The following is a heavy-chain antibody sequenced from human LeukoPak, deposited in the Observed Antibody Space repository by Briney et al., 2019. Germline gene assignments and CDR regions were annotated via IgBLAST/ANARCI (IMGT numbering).Heavy chain of an antibody. D-gene: IGHD3-22*01. Sequence: KPSETLSLTCTVSGGSLSSYYWSWIRQPPGKGLEWIGYIYYSGSTNYNPSLKSRVTISVDTSKNQFSLKLSSVTAADTAVYYCAAYYYDSSGYFRRFDYWGQGTLVTVSS. CDR1: GGSLSSYY. V-gene: IGHV4-59*01. J-gene: IGHJ4*02. CDR3: AAYYYDSSGYFRRFDY. CDR2: IYYSGST.